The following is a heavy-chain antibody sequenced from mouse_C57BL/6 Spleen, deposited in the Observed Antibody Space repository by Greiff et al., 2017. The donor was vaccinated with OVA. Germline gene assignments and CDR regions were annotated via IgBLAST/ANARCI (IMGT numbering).Heavy chain of an antibody. J-gene: IGHJ2*01. CDR2: INPSTGGT. V-gene: IGHV1-42*01. CDR1: GYSFTGYY. Sequence: EVQGVESGPELVKPGASVKISCKASGYSFTGYYMNWVKQSPEKSLEWIGEINPSTGGTTYNQKFKAKATLTVDKSSSTAYMQLKSLTSEDSAVYYCARLLRDYFDYWGQGTTLTVSS. D-gene: IGHD1-1*01. CDR3: ARLLRDYFDY.